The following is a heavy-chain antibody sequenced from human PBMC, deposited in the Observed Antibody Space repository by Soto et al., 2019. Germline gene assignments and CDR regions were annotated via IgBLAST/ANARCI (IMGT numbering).Heavy chain of an antibody. CDR2: IDLDDDK. CDR1: GFSLSTSGMC. CDR3: ARTLRDFWSGYYSPFDY. J-gene: IGHJ4*02. V-gene: IGHV2-70*01. D-gene: IGHD3-3*01. Sequence: SGPTLVNPTQTLTLTCTFSGFSLSTSGMCVSWIRQPPGKALEWLVLIDLDDDKYYSTSLKTRLTISKDSSKNQVVLTMTNIDPVDTATYYCARTLRDFWSGYYSPFDYWGQGTLVTVSS.